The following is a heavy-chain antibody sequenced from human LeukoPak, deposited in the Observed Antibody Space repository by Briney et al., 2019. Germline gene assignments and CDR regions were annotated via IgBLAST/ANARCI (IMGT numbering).Heavy chain of an antibody. Sequence: GGSLRLSCAASGFTFSSYSMNWVRQAPGKGLEWVSYISSSARTISYADSVKGRFTISRDNAKNSLYLQMNSLRAEDTAVYYCARDRYYYDSSGYYFPGGFDYWGQGTLVTVSS. J-gene: IGHJ4*02. CDR3: ARDRYYYDSSGYYFPGGFDY. V-gene: IGHV3-48*04. D-gene: IGHD3-22*01. CDR1: GFTFSSYS. CDR2: ISSSARTI.